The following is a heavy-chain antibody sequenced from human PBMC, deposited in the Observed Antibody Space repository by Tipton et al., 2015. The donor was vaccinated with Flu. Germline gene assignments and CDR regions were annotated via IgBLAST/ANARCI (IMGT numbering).Heavy chain of an antibody. CDR3: ARGSGSGTDVTFYF. CDR2: IYTSGST. J-gene: IGHJ4*02. V-gene: IGHV4-4*07. Sequence: TLSLTCTVSGGSMSSFYWSWIRKPAGKGLEWIGRIYTSGSTNYNASLKSRVTMSVDTSKNQFSLKLSSVTAADTAVYYCARGSGSGTDVTFYFWGQGTLVTVSS. CDR1: GGSMSSFY. D-gene: IGHD3-10*01.